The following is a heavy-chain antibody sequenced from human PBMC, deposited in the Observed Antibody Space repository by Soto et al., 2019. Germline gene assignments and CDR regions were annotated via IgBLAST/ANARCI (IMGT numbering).Heavy chain of an antibody. CDR1: GYTFTGYY. CDR2: INPNSGGT. J-gene: IGHJ4*02. Sequence: ASVNVSCKASGYTFTGYYMHWVRQAPGQGLEWMGWINPNSGGTNYAQKFQGWVTMTRDTSISTAYMELSRLRSDDTAVYYCARATTVTTFDYWGQGTLVTVSS. CDR3: ARATTVTTFDY. D-gene: IGHD4-17*01. V-gene: IGHV1-2*04.